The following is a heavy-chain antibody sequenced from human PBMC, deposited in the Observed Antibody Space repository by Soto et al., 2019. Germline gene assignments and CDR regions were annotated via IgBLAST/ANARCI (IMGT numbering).Heavy chain of an antibody. CDR2: IDQSGST. V-gene: IGHV4-30-2*01. Sequence: QLQLQESGSGLVKPSPTLSLTCAVSGGSISSGGYSWSWILQPPGKGREWVGYIDQSGSTYYKPALKSRVTISVDRSKKQFSLKLSSVTAADTAVYYCASAGGLGAVAADYWGQGTLVTVSS. CDR3: ASAGGLGAVAADY. D-gene: IGHD6-19*01. CDR1: GGSISSGGYS. J-gene: IGHJ4*02.